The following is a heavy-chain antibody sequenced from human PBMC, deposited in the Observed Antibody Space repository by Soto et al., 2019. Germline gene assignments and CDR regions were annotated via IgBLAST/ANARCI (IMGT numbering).Heavy chain of an antibody. CDR3: ARRKQDDYNNYYYYQYLDV. V-gene: IGHV5-51*04. CDR1: GYNFTNFW. Sequence: ELQLVQSGSEVKKPGDSLKISCQTSGYNFTNFWIGWVRQMPGKGLEWMGIVYPGDSESRDSPSFQGQVTISVDKPVNTVYLQWNRLKASDTAIYFCARRKQDDYNNYYYYQYLDVWGKGTTVTVSS. CDR2: VYPGDSES. D-gene: IGHD4-4*01. J-gene: IGHJ6*03.